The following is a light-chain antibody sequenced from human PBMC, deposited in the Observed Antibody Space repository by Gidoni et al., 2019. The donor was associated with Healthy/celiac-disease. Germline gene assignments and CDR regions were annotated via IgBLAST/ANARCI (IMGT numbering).Light chain of an antibody. J-gene: IGKJ5*01. CDR2: AAS. Sequence: DIQLTQSPSFLSASVGDRVTITCWASQGISSYLAWYQQNPGKAPKLLSYAASTLQSGVPSRFSGSGSGTEFTLTISSLQPEDFATYYCQQLNSYPPSITFGQGTRLEIK. CDR3: QQLNSYPPSIT. CDR1: QGISSY. V-gene: IGKV1-9*01.